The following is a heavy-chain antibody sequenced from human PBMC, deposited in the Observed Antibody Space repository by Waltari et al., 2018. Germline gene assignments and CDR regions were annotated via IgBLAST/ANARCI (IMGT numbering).Heavy chain of an antibody. Sequence: EVQLVESGGGLVQPGGSLRLSCAASGFTFSSYSMNWVRQAPGKGLEWVSYISTSSSTKYYADAVKGRFTISRDNAKNSLYLQMNSLRAEDTAVYYCAREVEDIVLVVSGAGGMDVWGQGTTVSVSS. J-gene: IGHJ6*02. V-gene: IGHV3-48*01. CDR2: ISTSSSTK. CDR1: GFTFSSYS. D-gene: IGHD2-8*02. CDR3: AREVEDIVLVVSGAGGMDV.